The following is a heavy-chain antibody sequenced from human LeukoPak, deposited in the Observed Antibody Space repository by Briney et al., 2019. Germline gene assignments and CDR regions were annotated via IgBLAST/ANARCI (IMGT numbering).Heavy chain of an antibody. CDR3: ARDPYYYDSSGYPNPDY. Sequence: PGGSLRLSCTASGFTFGRYAMHWLRQAPGKGLEWVAVISYDGSNKYYADSVKGRFTISRDNSKSTLYLQMNSLRAEDTAVYYCARDPYYYDSSGYPNPDYWGQGTLVTVSS. CDR1: GFTFGRYA. J-gene: IGHJ4*02. V-gene: IGHV3-30*03. D-gene: IGHD3-22*01. CDR2: ISYDGSNK.